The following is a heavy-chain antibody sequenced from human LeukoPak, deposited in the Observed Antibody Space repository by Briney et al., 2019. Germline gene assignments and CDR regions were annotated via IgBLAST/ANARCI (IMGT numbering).Heavy chain of an antibody. D-gene: IGHD6-13*01. Sequence: GGSLRLSCAASGFTFSSYAMSWVRQAPGKGLEWVANIKQDGSEKYYVDSVKGRFTISRDNAKNSLYLQMNSLRAEDTAVYYCARGPSGLYSRGCFDYWGQGTLVTVSS. J-gene: IGHJ4*02. V-gene: IGHV3-7*04. CDR1: GFTFSSYA. CDR2: IKQDGSEK. CDR3: ARGPSGLYSRGCFDY.